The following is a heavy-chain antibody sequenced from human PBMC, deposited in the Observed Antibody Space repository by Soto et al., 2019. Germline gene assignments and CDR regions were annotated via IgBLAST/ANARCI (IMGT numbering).Heavy chain of an antibody. CDR2: IYYSGST. J-gene: IGHJ4*02. Sequence: SETLSLTCAVYGGSFSDTYWNWFRQPPGKGLEWIGYIYYSGSTNYNPSLKSRVTISVDTSKNQFSLKLSSVTAADTAVYYCARHHDSWGQGTLVTVSS. V-gene: IGHV4-59*08. CDR1: GGSFSDTY. CDR3: ARHHDS.